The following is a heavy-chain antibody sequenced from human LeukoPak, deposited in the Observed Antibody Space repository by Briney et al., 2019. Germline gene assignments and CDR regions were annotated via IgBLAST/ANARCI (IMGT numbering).Heavy chain of an antibody. CDR2: ISYDGSNK. Sequence: GESLRVSCAASGFSFSSYVMHWVRQAPGKGLEWVAVISYDGSNKYYADSVKGRFTISRDNFKNTLYLQMNSLRAEDTAVYYCARGHSRGYGYGTTQGMDVWGQGTTVTVSS. J-gene: IGHJ6*02. V-gene: IGHV3-30*14. CDR3: ARGHSRGYGYGTTQGMDV. CDR1: GFSFSSYV. D-gene: IGHD5-18*01.